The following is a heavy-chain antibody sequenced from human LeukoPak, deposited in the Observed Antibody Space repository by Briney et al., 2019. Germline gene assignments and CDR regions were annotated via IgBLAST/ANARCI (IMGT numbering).Heavy chain of an antibody. CDR3: ARVRSPYYDSSDAFDI. V-gene: IGHV3-NL1*01. CDR2: IYSGGST. D-gene: IGHD3-22*01. Sequence: GGSLRLSCAASGFTFSSYAMHWVRQAPGKGLEWVAVIYSGGSTYYADSVKGRFTISRDNARNSLYLQMNSLRAEDTSVYYCARVRSPYYDSSDAFDIWGQGTMVTVSS. J-gene: IGHJ3*02. CDR1: GFTFSSYA.